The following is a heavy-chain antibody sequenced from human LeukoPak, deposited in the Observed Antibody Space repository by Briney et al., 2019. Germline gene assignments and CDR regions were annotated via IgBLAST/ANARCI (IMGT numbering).Heavy chain of an antibody. CDR2: IYYDGTNK. CDR3: ARQSTVATDW. CDR1: GFIFSNYG. V-gene: IGHV3-33*01. J-gene: IGHJ4*02. D-gene: IGHD4-23*01. Sequence: GTSLRPSCAASGFIFSNYGMHWVRQAPGKGLEWVALIYYDGTNKYYADSVKGRFTISRDNSKNTLFLQMNSLRVEDTAVYYCARQSTVATDWWGQGTLVTVSS.